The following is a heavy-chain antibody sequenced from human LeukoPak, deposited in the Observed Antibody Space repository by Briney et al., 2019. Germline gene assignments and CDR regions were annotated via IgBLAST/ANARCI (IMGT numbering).Heavy chain of an antibody. J-gene: IGHJ6*03. CDR1: GVSISSYF. CDR3: ARGRSSSWYYYYMDV. D-gene: IGHD6-13*01. CDR2: IYHSGST. Sequence: SETLSLTCAVSGVSISSYFWSWIRQPPGQGLEWIGYIYHSGSTHYNPSLKSRVTMSVDTSMNQFSLKLSSVTAADTAVYYCARGRSSSWYYYYMDVWGKGTTVTISS. V-gene: IGHV4-59*12.